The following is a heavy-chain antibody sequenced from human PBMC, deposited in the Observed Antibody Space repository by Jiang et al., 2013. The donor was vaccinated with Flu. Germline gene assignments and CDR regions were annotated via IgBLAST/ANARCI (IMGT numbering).Heavy chain of an antibody. CDR1: GGSISSYY. Sequence: GLVKPSETLSLTCTVSGGSISSYYWSWIRQPPGKGLEWIGYIYYSGSTNYNPSLKSRVTISVDTSKNQFSLKVRSVTAADTAVYYCARTTGISFDNWGQGTLVTVSS. CDR2: IYYSGST. CDR3: ARTTGISFDN. D-gene: IGHD3-9*01. J-gene: IGHJ4*02. V-gene: IGHV4-59*01.